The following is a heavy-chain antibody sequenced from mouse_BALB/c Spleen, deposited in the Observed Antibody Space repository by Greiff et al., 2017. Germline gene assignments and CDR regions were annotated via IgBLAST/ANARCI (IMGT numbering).Heavy chain of an antibody. Sequence: DVHLVESGGDLVKPGGSLKLSCAASGFTFSSYGMSWVRQTPDKRLEWVATISSGGSYTYYPDSVKGRFTISRDNAKNTLYLQMSSLKSEDTAMYYCARHNDYYRYDEAMDYWGQGTSVTVSS. D-gene: IGHD2-14*01. CDR1: GFTFSSYG. V-gene: IGHV5-6*01. CDR3: ARHNDYYRYDEAMDY. CDR2: ISSGGSYT. J-gene: IGHJ4*01.